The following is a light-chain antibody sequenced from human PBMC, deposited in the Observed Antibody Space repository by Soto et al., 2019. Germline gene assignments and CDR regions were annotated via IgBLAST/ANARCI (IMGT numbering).Light chain of an antibody. CDR3: QQYYSTPIT. Sequence: IVMTQSPDSLAVSLGERATINCKSSQSVLYSSNNKNYLAWYQQKPGQPPKLLIYWASTRESGVPDRFSGSGSGTDFTPTISSLQAEDVAVYYCQQYYSTPITFGQGTRLEIK. CDR2: WAS. V-gene: IGKV4-1*01. CDR1: QSVLYSSNNKNY. J-gene: IGKJ5*01.